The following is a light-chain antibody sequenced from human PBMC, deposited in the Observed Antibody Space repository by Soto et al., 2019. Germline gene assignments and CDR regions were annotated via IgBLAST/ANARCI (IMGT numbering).Light chain of an antibody. CDR3: QSYDSSLSGLYV. Sequence: LTQPPSVSGSPGQSVTISCTGTSSDVGSYNRVSWYQQPPGTAPKLIIYEVSNRPSGVPDRFSGSKSGTSASLAITGLQAEDEADYYCQSYDSSLSGLYVFGTGTKVTVL. CDR1: SSDVGSYNR. CDR2: EVS. J-gene: IGLJ1*01. V-gene: IGLV2-18*02.